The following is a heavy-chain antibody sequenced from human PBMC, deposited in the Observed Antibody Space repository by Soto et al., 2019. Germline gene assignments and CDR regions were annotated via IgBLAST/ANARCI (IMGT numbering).Heavy chain of an antibody. Sequence: SLRLSCAASGFPFSSYWMHWVRQAPGKGLVWVSRINSDGSSTSYADSVKGRFTISRDNAKNTLYLQMNSLRAEDTAVYYFARDPGITIFGVVIPSGFDPWGQGTLVTVSS. CDR2: INSDGSST. J-gene: IGHJ5*02. D-gene: IGHD3-3*01. V-gene: IGHV3-74*01. CDR1: GFPFSSYW. CDR3: ARDPGITIFGVVIPSGFDP.